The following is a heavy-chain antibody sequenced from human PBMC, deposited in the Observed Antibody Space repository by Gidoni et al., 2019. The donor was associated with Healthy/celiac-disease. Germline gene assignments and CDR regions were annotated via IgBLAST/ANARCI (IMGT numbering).Heavy chain of an antibody. J-gene: IGHJ4*02. CDR1: GFTFSSYS. CDR3: ARGGPYDSSGYYYGY. V-gene: IGHV3-21*01. D-gene: IGHD3-22*01. Sequence: EVQLVESGGGLVKPGGSLRLSCAASGFTFSSYSMNWVRQAPGKGLEWVSSISSSSSYIYYADSVKGRFTTSRYNAKNSLYLQMNSLRAEDTAVYYCARGGPYDSSGYYYGYWGQGTLVTVSS. CDR2: ISSSSSYI.